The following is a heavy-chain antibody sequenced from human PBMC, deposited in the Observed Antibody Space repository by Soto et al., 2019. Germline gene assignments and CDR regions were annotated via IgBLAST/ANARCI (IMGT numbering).Heavy chain of an antibody. CDR1: GFTFSSYA. J-gene: IGHJ3*02. V-gene: IGHV3-23*01. Sequence: PGGSLRLSCAASGFTFSSYAMSWVRQAPGKGLEWVSAISGSGGSTYYADSVKGRFTISRDNSKNTLYLQMNSLRAEDTAVYYCAVLRGVYYYGSGSYSPPGAFDIWGQGTMVTV. CDR3: AVLRGVYYYGSGSYSPPGAFDI. CDR2: ISGSGGST. D-gene: IGHD3-10*01.